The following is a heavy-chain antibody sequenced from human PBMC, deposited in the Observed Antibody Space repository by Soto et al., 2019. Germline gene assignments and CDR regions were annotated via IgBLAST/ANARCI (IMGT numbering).Heavy chain of an antibody. CDR1: GFLFSDYY. Sequence: PGGSLRLSCEASGFLFSDYYMSWIRQAPGKGPETLCYISGTGDTTSYADSVKGRFTISRDNAKNSLFLHLNSLSAGDTAVYYCAIGGGQIYYSGMDVWGQGTTVTVSS. V-gene: IGHV3-11*01. CDR2: ISGTGDTT. D-gene: IGHD3-3*01. CDR3: AIGGGQIYYSGMDV. J-gene: IGHJ6*02.